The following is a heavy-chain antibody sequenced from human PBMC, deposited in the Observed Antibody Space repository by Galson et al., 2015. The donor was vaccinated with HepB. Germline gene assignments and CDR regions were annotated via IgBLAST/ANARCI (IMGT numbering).Heavy chain of an antibody. CDR2: IYSGGST. Sequence: SLRLSCAACGFTVSSKYMIWVRQAPGKGLEWVSVIYSGGSTYYADSVKGRFTISRDNPKNTLYLQMNSLRAEDSALYYCARGNDYYGSGRAFDIWGQGTMVTVSS. CDR1: GFTVSSKY. CDR3: ARGNDYYGSGRAFDI. D-gene: IGHD3-10*01. V-gene: IGHV3-53*01. J-gene: IGHJ3*02.